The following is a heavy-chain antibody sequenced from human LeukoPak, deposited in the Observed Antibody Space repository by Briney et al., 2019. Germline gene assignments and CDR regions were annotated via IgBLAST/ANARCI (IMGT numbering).Heavy chain of an antibody. Sequence: SVKVSCKASGGTSSSYAISWVRQAPGQGLEWMGGIIPIFGTANYAQKFQGRVTITADESTSTAYMELSSLRSEDTAVYYCARDQDSSGYPDYWGQGTLVTVSS. CDR2: IIPIFGTA. CDR3: ARDQDSSGYPDY. CDR1: GGTSSSYA. V-gene: IGHV1-69*13. D-gene: IGHD3-22*01. J-gene: IGHJ4*02.